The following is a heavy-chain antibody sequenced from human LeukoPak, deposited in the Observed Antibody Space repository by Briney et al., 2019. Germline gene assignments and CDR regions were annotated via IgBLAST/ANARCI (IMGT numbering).Heavy chain of an antibody. CDR2: ISGGGVTT. CDR3: AKDSKVAAAGYFFDY. CDR1: GFTSIAHA. V-gene: IGHV3-23*01. Sequence: GGPLRLSCVGSGFTSIAHALTWARQAPGKGLEWVSGISGGGVTTYYADSVKGRFTISRDNSKNTVYLEMNSLRPEDTAVYHCAKDSKVAAAGYFFDYWGQGTLVTVSS. D-gene: IGHD6-13*01. J-gene: IGHJ4*02.